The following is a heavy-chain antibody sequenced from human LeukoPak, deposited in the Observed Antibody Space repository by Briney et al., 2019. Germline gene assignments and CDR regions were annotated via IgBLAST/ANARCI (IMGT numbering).Heavy chain of an antibody. D-gene: IGHD3-10*01. Sequence: SETLSLTCTVSGGSISSSSYYWGWIRQPPGKGLEGIGSIYYSGSTYYNPSLKSRVTISVDTSKNQFSLKLSSVTAADTAVYYCARDPSSGSYYKRGNYWGQGTLVTVSS. J-gene: IGHJ4*02. CDR1: GGSISSSSYY. V-gene: IGHV4-39*07. CDR3: ARDPSSGSYYKRGNY. CDR2: IYYSGST.